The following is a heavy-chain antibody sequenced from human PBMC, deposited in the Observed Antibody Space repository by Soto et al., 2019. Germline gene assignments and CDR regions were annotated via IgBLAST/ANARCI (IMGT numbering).Heavy chain of an antibody. CDR1: GYSFSSYW. CDR2: IDPSDSYT. J-gene: IGHJ6*02. Sequence: PGESLKISCKGSGYSFSSYWISWVRQMPGKGLEWMGRIDPSDSYTNYSPSFQGHVTISADKSISTAYLQWSSLKASDTAMYYCAINRYYYYYGMDVWGQGTTVTVSS. V-gene: IGHV5-10-1*01. CDR3: AINRYYYYYGMDV.